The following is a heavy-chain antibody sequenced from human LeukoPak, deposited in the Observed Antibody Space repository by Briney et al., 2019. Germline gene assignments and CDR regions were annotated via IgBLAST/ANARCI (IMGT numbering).Heavy chain of an antibody. D-gene: IGHD2-2*02. CDR2: ISAYTGNT. V-gene: IGHV1-18*01. CDR3: ARAPGYCSSTSCYTDYYYGMDV. CDR1: GYTFTSYG. Sequence: ASVKVSCKASGYTFTSYGISWVRQAPGQGLEWMGWISAYTGNTNYAQKLQGRVTMTTDTSTSTAYMELRSLRSDDTAVYYCARAPGYCSSTSCYTDYYYGMDVWGQGTTVTVSS. J-gene: IGHJ6*02.